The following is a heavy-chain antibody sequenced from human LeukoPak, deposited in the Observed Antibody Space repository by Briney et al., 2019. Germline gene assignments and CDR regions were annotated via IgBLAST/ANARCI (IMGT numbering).Heavy chain of an antibody. CDR3: ARGISETTVIPIDY. CDR2: IIPIFGTA. CDR1: GGTFSSYA. Sequence: GASVKVSCKASGGTFSSYAISWVRQAPGQGLEWMGGIIPIFGTANYAQKFQGRVTITADESTSTAYMEVRSLTSDDTAVYYCARGISETTVIPIDYWGPGTLVTVSS. V-gene: IGHV1-69*13. D-gene: IGHD4-11*01. J-gene: IGHJ4*02.